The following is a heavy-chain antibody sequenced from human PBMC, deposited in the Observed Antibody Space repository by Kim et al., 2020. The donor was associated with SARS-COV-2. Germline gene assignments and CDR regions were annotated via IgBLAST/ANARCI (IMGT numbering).Heavy chain of an antibody. D-gene: IGHD1-26*01. CDR2: IYYTNT. CDR3: ARVRCGSYEGCYFDY. Sequence: SETLSLTCTVSGGSIISYYWSWIRQPPGKGLEWIGYIYYTNTNYNPSLKSRVTISVDTSKNQFSLKLSSVTAADTAVYYCARVRCGSYEGCYFDYWGQGTLVTVSS. V-gene: IGHV4-59*13. CDR1: GGSIISYY. J-gene: IGHJ4*02.